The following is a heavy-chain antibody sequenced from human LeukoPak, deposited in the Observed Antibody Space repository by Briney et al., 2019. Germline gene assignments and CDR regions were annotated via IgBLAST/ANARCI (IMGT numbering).Heavy chain of an antibody. CDR3: AKALYDSAAYSFDY. Sequence: PGGSLRLSCAASGFTFSSYAMTWVRRAPGEGLEWVSAISGTDGTTYYADSVKGPFTISRDNSKNTLYLQMNSLRAEDTALYYCAKALYDSAAYSFDYWGQGTLVTVSS. D-gene: IGHD3-22*01. CDR2: ISGTDGTT. V-gene: IGHV3-23*01. J-gene: IGHJ4*02. CDR1: GFTFSSYA.